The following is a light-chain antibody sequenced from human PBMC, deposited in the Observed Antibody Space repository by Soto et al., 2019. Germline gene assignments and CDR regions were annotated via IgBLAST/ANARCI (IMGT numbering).Light chain of an antibody. CDR3: QQYHNWPPWT. CDR1: QSISTK. CDR2: DAS. Sequence: EIVMTQSPATLSVSPGERATLSCRASQSISTKLAWYQQKPGQAPRLLIYDASTRATGLPARFSGGGSGTEFTLTISSLQSEDFAVSYCQQYHNWPPWTFGQGTKVELK. J-gene: IGKJ1*01. V-gene: IGKV3-15*01.